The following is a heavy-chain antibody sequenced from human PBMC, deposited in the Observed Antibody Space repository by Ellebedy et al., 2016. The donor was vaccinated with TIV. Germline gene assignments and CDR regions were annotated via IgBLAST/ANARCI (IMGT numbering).Heavy chain of an antibody. D-gene: IGHD3-16*01. CDR1: GYTFTSSY. CDR3: ARVDLTFGGPTTDY. V-gene: IGHV1-46*01. CDR2: INPSGGST. J-gene: IGHJ4*02. Sequence: ASVKVSCKASGYTFTSSYMHWVRQAPGQGLEWMGIINPSGGSTSYAQKFQGRVTMTRDTSTSTVYMELSRLRSDDTAVYYCARVDLTFGGPTTDYWGQGTLVTVSS.